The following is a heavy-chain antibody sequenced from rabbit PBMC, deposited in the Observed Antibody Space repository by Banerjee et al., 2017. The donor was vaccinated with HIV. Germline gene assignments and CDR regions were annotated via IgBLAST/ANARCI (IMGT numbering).Heavy chain of an antibody. CDR1: GFTLSSYW. D-gene: IGHD4-1*01. CDR3: ARDLAGVIGWNFNL. Sequence: QEQLEESGGGLVQPEGSLTLTCKASGFTLSSYWMCWVRQAPGKGLEWIACINTISGDTVYATWAKGRFTISKASWTTVTLQMTSLTAADTASYFCARDLAGVIGWNFNLWGPGTLVTVS. V-gene: IGHV1S45*01. J-gene: IGHJ4*01. CDR2: INTISGDT.